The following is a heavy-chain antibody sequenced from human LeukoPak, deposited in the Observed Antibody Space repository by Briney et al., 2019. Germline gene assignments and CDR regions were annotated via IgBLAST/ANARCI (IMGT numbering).Heavy chain of an antibody. CDR2: IYYSGNT. D-gene: IGHD5-18*01. CDR1: GDSISYYY. Sequence: SETLSLTCTVSGDSISYYYWSWIRQPPGKRLEWIGQIYYSGNTNYNPSLKSRVTISVDTSKNQFSLKLSSVTAADTAVYYCARVRGYSYDSSDFDYWGQGTLVTVSS. CDR3: ARVRGYSYDSSDFDY. J-gene: IGHJ4*02. V-gene: IGHV4-59*01.